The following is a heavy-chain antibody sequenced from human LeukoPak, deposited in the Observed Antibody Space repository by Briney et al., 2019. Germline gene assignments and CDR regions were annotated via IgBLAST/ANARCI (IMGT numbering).Heavy chain of an antibody. CDR2: ISGSGGST. CDR3: AKVNYAANDAFDI. CDR1: GFTFSSYA. Sequence: GGSLRLSCAASGFTFSSYAMSWVRQAPWKGLDWVSAISGSGGSTYYADSVKGRFTISRDNSKNTLYLQMNSLRAEDTSVYYCAKVNYAANDAFDIWGQGTMVTVSS. D-gene: IGHD1-7*01. V-gene: IGHV3-23*01. J-gene: IGHJ3*02.